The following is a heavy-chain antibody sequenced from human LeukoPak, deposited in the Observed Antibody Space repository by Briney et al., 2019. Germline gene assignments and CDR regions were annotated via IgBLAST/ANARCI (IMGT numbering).Heavy chain of an antibody. J-gene: IGHJ5*02. V-gene: IGHV3-48*03. CDR1: GFTFSSYE. D-gene: IGHD3-9*01. CDR2: ISSSGSTI. CDR3: ARDQANYDILTGYYTPELIDP. Sequence: PGGSLRLSCAASGFTFSSYEMNWVRQAPGKGLAWVSYISSSGSTIYYADSVKGRFTISRDNAENSLYLQMNSLRAEDTAVYYCARDQANYDILTGYYTPELIDPWGQGTLVTVSS.